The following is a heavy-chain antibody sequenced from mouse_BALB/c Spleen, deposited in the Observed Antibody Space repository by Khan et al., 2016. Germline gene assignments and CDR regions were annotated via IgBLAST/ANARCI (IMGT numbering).Heavy chain of an antibody. CDR1: GHVFTRYN. V-gene: IGHV1S135*01. CDR3: AREGFTTVVAKGPHY. CDR2: VDPYNGGT. J-gene: IGHJ2*01. D-gene: IGHD1-1*01. Sequence: EVQLQESGPELVKPGASVKVSCKASGHVFTRYNMYWVKQSHGKGLEWIGYVDPYNGGTSYNQKFKDKATLTVDKSSSTAYMHLSSLTSEDSAVXYCAREGFTTVVAKGPHYWRQCTTLTVSS.